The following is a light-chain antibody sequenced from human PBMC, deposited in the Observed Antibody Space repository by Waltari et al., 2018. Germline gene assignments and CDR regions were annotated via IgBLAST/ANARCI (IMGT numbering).Light chain of an antibody. CDR2: VNN. Sequence: QSVLTQSPSASGTPGQRVTISCSGSSSNIGSNSVHWYRHLPGSAPKLLIYVNNQRLSGVPDRFSGSKSGTSASLAISGLRSEDEADYFCAAWDDSLNSVIFGGGTKVTVL. V-gene: IGLV1-44*01. CDR3: AAWDDSLNSVI. J-gene: IGLJ2*01. CDR1: SSNIGSNS.